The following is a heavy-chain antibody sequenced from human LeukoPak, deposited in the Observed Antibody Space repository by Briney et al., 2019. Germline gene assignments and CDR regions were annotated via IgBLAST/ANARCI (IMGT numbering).Heavy chain of an antibody. J-gene: IGHJ4*02. CDR3: ARNVVAAAEDY. CDR2: ISAYNGNT. CDR1: GYTFTSYG. D-gene: IGHD6-13*01. V-gene: IGHV1-18*01. Sequence: ASVTVSFKASGYTFTSYGISWVRQAPGQGHEWMGWISAYNGNTNYAQKRQGRVTMTTDTSTSTAYMELRSLRSDDTAVYYCARNVVAAAEDYWGQGTLVTVSS.